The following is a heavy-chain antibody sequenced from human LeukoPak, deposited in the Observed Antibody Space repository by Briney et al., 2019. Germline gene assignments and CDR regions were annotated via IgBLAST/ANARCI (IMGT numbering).Heavy chain of an antibody. CDR3: ARETPIAAGPPYFDY. CDR2: INPSGGSP. D-gene: IGHD6-6*01. Sequence: ASVKVSCKASENTFTRYYIHWVRQAPGQGLEWMGIINPSGGSPTYAQKFQGRVTMTKDTSTTTVYMEMSSLRSGDTAMYYCARETPIAAGPPYFDYWGQGTLVTVSS. V-gene: IGHV1-46*01. J-gene: IGHJ4*02. CDR1: ENTFTRYY.